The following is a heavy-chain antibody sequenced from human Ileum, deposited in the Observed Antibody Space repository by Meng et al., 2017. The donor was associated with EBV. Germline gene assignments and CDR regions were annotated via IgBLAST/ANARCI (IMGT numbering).Heavy chain of an antibody. CDR1: GASIGSSYW. Sequence: RFQERGPGLVMPSGTLSLICAVSGASIGSSYWWTWVRQPPEKGLEWIGEIYHSGSTNYTPSLKSRLTLSVDKSKSQFSLELISVTAADTAVYYCARGRRFGSGRYALDYWGQGTLVTVSS. D-gene: IGHD3-10*01. J-gene: IGHJ4*02. V-gene: IGHV4-4*02. CDR2: IYHSGST. CDR3: ARGRRFGSGRYALDY.